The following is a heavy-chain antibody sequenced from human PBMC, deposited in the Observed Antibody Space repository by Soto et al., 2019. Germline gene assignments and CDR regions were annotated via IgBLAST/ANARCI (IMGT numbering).Heavy chain of an antibody. Sequence: QVQVVESGGGVVQPGRSLRLSCAASGFTFSSYEMHWVRQAPGKGLEWVEVISYDGSSNYYADSVKGRFTISRDNSKNTLYLQMNSLRAEDTAVYYCAREDGDDFQYGMDVWGQGTTVTVSS. D-gene: IGHD4-17*01. V-gene: IGHV3-30-3*01. CDR1: GFTFSSYE. CDR2: ISYDGSSN. J-gene: IGHJ6*02. CDR3: AREDGDDFQYGMDV.